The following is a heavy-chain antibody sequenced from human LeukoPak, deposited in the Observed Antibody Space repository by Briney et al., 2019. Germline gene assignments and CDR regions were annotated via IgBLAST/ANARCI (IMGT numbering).Heavy chain of an antibody. CDR2: ISGSGGST. CDR3: ATNYYDSSGYYYRVDY. Sequence: GGSLRLSCAASGFTVSSNYMSWVRQAPGKGLEWVSAISGSGGSTYYADSVKGRFTISRDNSKNTLYLQMNSLRAEDTAVYYCATNYYDSSGYYYRVDYWGQGTLVTVSS. CDR1: GFTVSSNY. J-gene: IGHJ4*02. D-gene: IGHD3-22*01. V-gene: IGHV3-23*01.